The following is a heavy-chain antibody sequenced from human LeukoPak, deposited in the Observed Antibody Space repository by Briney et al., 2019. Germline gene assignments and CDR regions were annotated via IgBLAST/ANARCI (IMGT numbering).Heavy chain of an antibody. CDR2: IYYTGST. V-gene: IGHV4-59*01. Sequence: SETLSLTCSVSGGSMFSYYWSWIRQPPGKGLESVGYIYYTGSTNYNPSLKSRVTISLDTSKKQFSLKLSSVTAADTAVYYCASSYMGMTTINFDSWGQGTLVTVSS. CDR3: ASSYMGMTTINFDS. D-gene: IGHD3-9*01. J-gene: IGHJ4*02. CDR1: GGSMFSYY.